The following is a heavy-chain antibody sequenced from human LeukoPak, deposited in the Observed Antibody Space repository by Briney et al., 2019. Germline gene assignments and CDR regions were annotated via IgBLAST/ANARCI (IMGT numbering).Heavy chain of an antibody. CDR1: GGSFSGYY. J-gene: IGHJ6*03. CDR2: INHSGST. V-gene: IGHV4-34*01. CDR3: ARGPASRRYYYYYMDV. Sequence: KPSETLSLTCAVYGGSFSGYYWSWIRQPPGKGLEWIGEINHSGSTNYNPPLKGRVTISVDTSKNQFSLKLSSVTAADTAVYYCARGPASRRYYYYYMDVWGKGTTVTVSS.